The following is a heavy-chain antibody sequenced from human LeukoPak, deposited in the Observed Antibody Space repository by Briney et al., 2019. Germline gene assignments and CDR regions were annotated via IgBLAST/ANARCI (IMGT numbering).Heavy chain of an antibody. CDR3: AKDLENYGSESYYFDC. D-gene: IGHD3-10*01. V-gene: IGHV3-23*01. Sequence: PGGSLRLSCAASGFTFSSYAMSWVRQAPGKGLEWVSAISGGGGSTYYADSVKGRFTISRDNSKNTLYLQMNSLRAEDTAVYYCAKDLENYGSESYYFDCWGQGTLVTVSS. CDR1: GFTFSSYA. J-gene: IGHJ4*02. CDR2: ISGGGGST.